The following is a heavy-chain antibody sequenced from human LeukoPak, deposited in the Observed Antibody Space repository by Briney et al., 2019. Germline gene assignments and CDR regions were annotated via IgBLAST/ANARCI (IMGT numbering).Heavy chain of an antibody. CDR1: SRFLSNHY. J-gene: IGHJ4*02. CDR3: ARGRVLLLRDTLIDY. D-gene: IGHD2-15*01. Sequence: PSETLSLTCTVSSRFLSNHYCSWFRQPPGKGLEWIGFIYYTGSTNYNPSLKSRVIISLDTSKNQFFLKLSSVTAADTAVYFCARGRVLLLRDTLIDYWGQGTLVTVSS. V-gene: IGHV4-59*11. CDR2: IYYTGST.